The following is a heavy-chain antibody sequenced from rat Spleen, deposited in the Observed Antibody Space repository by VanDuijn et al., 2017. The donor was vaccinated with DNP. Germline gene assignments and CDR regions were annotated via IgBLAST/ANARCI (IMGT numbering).Heavy chain of an antibody. CDR3: ARHGTTEGVDY. D-gene: IGHD1-11*01. CDR1: GFTFSNSY. Sequence: EVQLVESGGGLVQPGRSLKLSCAASGFTFSNSYMAWVRQAPKKGLEWVATISTSGSRTYYPDSVKGRFTISRDNAKSSLYLQMNSLKSEDTATYYCARHGTTEGVDYWGQGVMVTVSS. CDR2: ISTSGSRT. V-gene: IGHV5-25*01. J-gene: IGHJ2*01.